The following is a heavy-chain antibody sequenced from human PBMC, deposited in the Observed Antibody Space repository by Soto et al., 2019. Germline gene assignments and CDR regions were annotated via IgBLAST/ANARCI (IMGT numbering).Heavy chain of an antibody. CDR2: ISGSGGST. CDR3: AKPSQGARFSNGMDV. CDR1: EFTFSSYA. J-gene: IGHJ6*02. Sequence: EVQLLESGGGLVQPGGSLRLSCAASEFTFSSYAMSWVRQAPGKGLEWVSGISGSGGSTYYADSVKGRFTISRDNSKNRQYLQINSLRAEDTAVYYCAKPSQGARFSNGMDVWGQVTTVTVSS. V-gene: IGHV3-23*01.